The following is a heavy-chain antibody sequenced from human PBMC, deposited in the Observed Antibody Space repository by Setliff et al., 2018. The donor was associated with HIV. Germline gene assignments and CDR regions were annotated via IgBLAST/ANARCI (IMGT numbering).Heavy chain of an antibody. CDR2: IYPGDSDT. J-gene: IGHJ2*01. CDR3: ARRRLAYDSWSYRGNWFFDL. D-gene: IGHD3-10*01. CDR1: AYSFSNYL. V-gene: IGHV5-51*01. Sequence: PGESPKISRQASAYSFSNYLIGWVRQMPGKGLEWMGIIYPGDSDTRYGPSFQGQVTISADKSISTAYLQWSSLKASDTAMYYCARRRLAYDSWSYRGNWFFDLWGRGTLVTVSS.